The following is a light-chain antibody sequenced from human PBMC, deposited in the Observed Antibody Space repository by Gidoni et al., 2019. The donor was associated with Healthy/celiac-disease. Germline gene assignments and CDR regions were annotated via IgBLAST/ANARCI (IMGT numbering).Light chain of an antibody. CDR1: QDISNY. V-gene: IGKV1-33*01. CDR2: DAS. Sequence: DIQMTQSPSSLSASVGDRVTITCQASQDISNYLNWYQQKPGKAPKLLIYDASNLETGVPSRFSGSGSGTDFTFTISSLQPEDIATYYCQQYDNLREVFGGGTKVEIK. J-gene: IGKJ4*01. CDR3: QQYDNLREV.